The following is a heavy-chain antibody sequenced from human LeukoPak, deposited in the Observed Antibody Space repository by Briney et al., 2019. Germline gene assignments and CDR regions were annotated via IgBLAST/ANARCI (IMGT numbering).Heavy chain of an antibody. CDR1: GFTVSSNY. CDR3: ARSVPSPYYFDY. CDR2: IYSGGST. Sequence: EGSLRLSCAASGFTVSSNYMSWVRQAPGKGLEWVSVIYSGGSTYYADSVKGRFTISRDNSKNTLYLQMNSLRAEDTAVYYCARSVPSPYYFDYWGQGTLVTVSS. J-gene: IGHJ4*02. V-gene: IGHV3-53*01.